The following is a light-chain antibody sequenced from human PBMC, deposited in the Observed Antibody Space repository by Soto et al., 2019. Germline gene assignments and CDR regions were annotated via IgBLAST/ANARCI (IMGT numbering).Light chain of an antibody. Sequence: QSVLTQPASVSGSPGQSITISRTGNRSEGGNYILVSWYQHHPGKAPKLMIYEVSKRPSGFSNRFSGSKSGDTASLTISGLQAEDEADYYCCSYAGSNYVFGTGTKVTVL. V-gene: IGLV2-23*02. CDR2: EVS. CDR3: CSYAGSNYV. J-gene: IGLJ1*01. CDR1: RSEGGNYIL.